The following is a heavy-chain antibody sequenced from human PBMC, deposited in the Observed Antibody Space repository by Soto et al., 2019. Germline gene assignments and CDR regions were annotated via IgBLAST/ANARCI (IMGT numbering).Heavy chain of an antibody. CDR3: ARDGAPTVVTTSWYFDL. Sequence: QVQLVQSGAEVKKPGSSVKVSCKASGGTFSSYAISWVRQAPGQGLEWMGGIIPIFGTANYAQKFQGRVTITADESTSTAYMELSSLRSEDTAVYYCARDGAPTVVTTSWYFDLWGRGTLVTVSS. V-gene: IGHV1-69*12. D-gene: IGHD4-17*01. CDR2: IIPIFGTA. CDR1: GGTFSSYA. J-gene: IGHJ2*01.